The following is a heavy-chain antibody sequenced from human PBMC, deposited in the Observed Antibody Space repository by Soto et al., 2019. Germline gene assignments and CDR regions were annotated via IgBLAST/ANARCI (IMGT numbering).Heavy chain of an antibody. D-gene: IGHD6-13*01. J-gene: IGHJ4*02. Sequence: QVQLVQSGAEVKKPGASVKVSCKASGYTFTSYDINWVRQATGQGLEWMGWMNPNSRNTAYAQKFQGRVTMTRNTCLRTAYRELSSLRSEDTAVYYCARELQQLVNWGQGTLVTVSS. CDR2: MNPNSRNT. CDR3: ARELQQLVN. V-gene: IGHV1-8*01. CDR1: GYTFTSYD.